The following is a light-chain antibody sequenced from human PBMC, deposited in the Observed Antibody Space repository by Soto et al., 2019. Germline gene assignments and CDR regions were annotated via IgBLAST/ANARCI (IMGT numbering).Light chain of an antibody. V-gene: IGLV4-60*02. CDR1: SGHSSYI. CDR3: ETWDFNTRV. J-gene: IGLJ3*02. Sequence: QLVLTQSSSASASLGSSVKLTCTLSSGHSSYIIAWHQQQPGKAPRYLMKLEGSGSYHKGSEVPDRFSGSSSGADRYLTISNLQFEDEADYYCETWDFNTRVFGGGTKLTVL. CDR2: LEGSGSY.